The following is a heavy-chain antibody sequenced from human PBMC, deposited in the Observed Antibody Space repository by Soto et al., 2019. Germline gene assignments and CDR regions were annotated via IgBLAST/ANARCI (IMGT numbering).Heavy chain of an antibody. CDR2: IYPGDSDT. CDR1: GYRFSSFW. D-gene: IGHD6-19*01. V-gene: IGHV5-51*07. CDR3: ARQPSGYSTGWFIDY. J-gene: IGHJ4*02. Sequence: PGESLKISCKISGYRFSSFWIAWVHQKPGKGLEWMGIIYPGDSDTRYSPSLKGQVTISADKSISTAYLQWSSLKASDTAMYYCARQPSGYSTGWFIDYWGQGTLVTVSS.